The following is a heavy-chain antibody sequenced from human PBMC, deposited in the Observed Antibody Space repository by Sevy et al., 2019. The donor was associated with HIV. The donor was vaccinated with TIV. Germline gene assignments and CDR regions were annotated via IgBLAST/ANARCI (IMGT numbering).Heavy chain of an antibody. D-gene: IGHD1-26*01. CDR2: IGTAGDT. J-gene: IGHJ3*02. CDR3: ARGTRYSGRYYIGDDAFDI. Sequence: GGSLRLSCAASGFTFSRYDMHWVRQATGKGLEWVSSIGTAGDTYYPGSVKGRFTISRENAKKSLYLQMNSLRAGDTGVYYCARGTRYSGRYYIGDDAFDIWGQGTMVTVSS. CDR1: GFTFSRYD. V-gene: IGHV3-13*01.